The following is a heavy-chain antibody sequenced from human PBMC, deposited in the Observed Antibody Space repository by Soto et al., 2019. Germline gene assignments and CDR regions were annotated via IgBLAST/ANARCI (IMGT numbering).Heavy chain of an antibody. CDR1: GGSISRSSYY. V-gene: IGHV4-39*07. Sequence: SETLSLTCTVSGGSISRSSYYWGWIRQPQGKGLEWIGSIYYSGSTYYNPSLKSRVTISVDTSKNQFSLKLSSVTAADTAVYYCARIQVYSGYDIQFDYWGQGTLVTVSS. D-gene: IGHD5-12*01. J-gene: IGHJ4*02. CDR3: ARIQVYSGYDIQFDY. CDR2: IYYSGST.